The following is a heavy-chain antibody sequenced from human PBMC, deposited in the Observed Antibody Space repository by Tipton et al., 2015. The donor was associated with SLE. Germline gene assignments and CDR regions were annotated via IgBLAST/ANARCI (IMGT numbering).Heavy chain of an antibody. J-gene: IGHJ4*02. CDR1: GFTFSSYG. CDR3: ARSPTDVTKGVCRRYFDY. D-gene: IGHD2-8*01. CDR2: IWYDGSNK. V-gene: IGHV3-33*01. Sequence: SLRLSCAASGFTFSSYGMHWVRQAPGKGLEWVAVIWYDGSNKYYADSVKGRFTISRDNSKNTLYLQMNSLRAEDTAVYYCARSPTDVTKGVCRRYFDYWGQGTLVTVSS.